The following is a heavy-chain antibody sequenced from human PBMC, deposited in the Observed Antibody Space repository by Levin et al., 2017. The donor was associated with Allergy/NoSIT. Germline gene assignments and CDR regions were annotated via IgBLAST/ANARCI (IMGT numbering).Heavy chain of an antibody. J-gene: IGHJ4*02. CDR3: ARGVYDYGDYSLDY. CDR2: IYYSGST. D-gene: IGHD4-17*01. V-gene: IGHV4-59*01. Sequence: SETLSLTCTVSGGSISRYYWSWIRQPPGKGLEWIGYIYYSGSTHYNPSLKSRVTISVDTSKNQFSLKLSSVTAADTAVYYCARGVYDYGDYSLDYWGQGTLVTVSS. CDR1: GGSISRYY.